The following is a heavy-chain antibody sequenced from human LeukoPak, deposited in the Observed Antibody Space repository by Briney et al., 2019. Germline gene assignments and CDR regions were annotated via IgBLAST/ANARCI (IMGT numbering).Heavy chain of an antibody. J-gene: IGHJ4*02. CDR3: ARESITMIVYFDY. CDR1: GYTFTSYG. V-gene: IGHV1-18*01. Sequence: ASVKVSCKASGYTFTSYGISWVRQAPGQGLEWVGWISAYNGNTNYAQKFQGRVTITADESTSTAYMELSSLRSEDTAVYYCARESITMIVYFDYWGQGTLVTVSS. CDR2: ISAYNGNT. D-gene: IGHD3-22*01.